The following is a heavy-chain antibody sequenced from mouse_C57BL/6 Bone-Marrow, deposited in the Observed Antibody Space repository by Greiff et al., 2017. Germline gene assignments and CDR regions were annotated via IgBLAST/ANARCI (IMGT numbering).Heavy chain of an antibody. CDR2: INPSSGYT. Sequence: QVQLQQSGAELARPGASVKMSCKASGYTFTSYTMHWVKQRPGQGLEWIGYINPSSGYTKYNQKFKDKATLTADKSSSTAYTQLSSLTSEDSAVYYCADFGYFDYWGQGTTLTVSS. J-gene: IGHJ2*01. CDR1: GYTFTSYT. CDR3: ADFGYFDY. V-gene: IGHV1-4*01.